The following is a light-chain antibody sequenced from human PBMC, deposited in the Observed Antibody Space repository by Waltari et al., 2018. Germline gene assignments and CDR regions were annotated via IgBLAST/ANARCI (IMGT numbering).Light chain of an antibody. Sequence: SYELTQTPSVSVFPGQTARITCSGHELPRKYAYWFQQKSGQAPRLVIYADTKRPSGIPVRFSGSSSGTVATFTITGAQVDDEADYYCYSSDSTGLRVFGGGTTVVVL. J-gene: IGLJ1*01. CDR1: ELPRKY. CDR2: ADT. V-gene: IGLV3-10*01. CDR3: YSSDSTGLRV.